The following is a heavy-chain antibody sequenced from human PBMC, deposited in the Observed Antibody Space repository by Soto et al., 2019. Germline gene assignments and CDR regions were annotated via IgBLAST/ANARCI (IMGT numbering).Heavy chain of an antibody. Sequence: EVQLLESGGGLVQPGGSLRLSCAASGFTFSSYAMSWVRQAPGKGLEWVSAISGSGGSTYYADSVKGRFTISRDNSKNTLYLHMISLRATDTAVYYCAKVSISPVPFDYWGQGTLVTVSS. CDR3: AKVSISPVPFDY. CDR1: GFTFSSYA. V-gene: IGHV3-23*01. J-gene: IGHJ4*02. D-gene: IGHD2-21*01. CDR2: ISGSGGST.